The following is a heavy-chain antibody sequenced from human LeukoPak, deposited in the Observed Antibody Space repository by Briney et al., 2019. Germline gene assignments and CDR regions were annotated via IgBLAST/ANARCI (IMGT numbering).Heavy chain of an antibody. V-gene: IGHV3-30*04. D-gene: IGHD5-12*01. J-gene: IGHJ4*02. CDR1: GFTFSSYA. Sequence: EPGGSLRLSCAASGFTFSSYAMHWVRQAPGKGLEWVAVIPYDGSNKYYADSVKGRFTISRDNSKNTLYLQMNSLRAEDTAVYYCARDPTSGSAAFDYWGQGTLVTVSS. CDR2: IPYDGSNK. CDR3: ARDPTSGSAAFDY.